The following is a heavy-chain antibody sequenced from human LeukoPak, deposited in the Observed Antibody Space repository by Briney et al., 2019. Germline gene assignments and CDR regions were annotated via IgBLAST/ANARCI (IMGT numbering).Heavy chain of an antibody. CDR1: GFTFSSYG. CDR3: AKESGITMVRGVITF. V-gene: IGHV3-30*02. J-gene: IGHJ4*02. CDR2: IRYGGSNK. D-gene: IGHD3-10*01. Sequence: PGGSLRLSCAASGFTFSSYGMHWVRQAPGKGLEWVAFIRYGGSNKYYADSVKGRFTISRDNSKNTLYLQINSLRAEDTAVYYCAKESGITMVRGVITFWGQGTLVTVSS.